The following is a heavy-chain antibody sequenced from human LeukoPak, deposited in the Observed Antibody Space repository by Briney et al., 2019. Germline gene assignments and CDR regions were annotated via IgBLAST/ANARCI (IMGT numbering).Heavy chain of an antibody. D-gene: IGHD3-22*01. Sequence: SYTLSLTCTVSGASIRSHYWSLIRLPAAPGLEWIGRIDNSGSTNYNPSLKSRVIMSLDTSNNQFSLKLNSVTAADTAIYYCARHFDSSGLDYWGQGNRVTVS. J-gene: IGHJ4*02. CDR1: GASIRSHY. CDR3: ARHFDSSGLDY. V-gene: IGHV4-4*07. CDR2: IDNSGST.